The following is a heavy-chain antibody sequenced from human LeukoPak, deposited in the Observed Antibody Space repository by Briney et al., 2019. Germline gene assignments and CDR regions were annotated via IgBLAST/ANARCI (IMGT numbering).Heavy chain of an antibody. V-gene: IGHV4-4*02. CDR2: IYHSGST. CDR3: ARDRAFDY. CDR1: GGSISSNNW. Sequence: SETLSLTCAVSGGSISSNNWWSWVRQPPGKGLEWIGEIYHSGSTNYDPSLKSRVTISADNSKNQFSLKLSSVTAADTAVYYCARDRAFDYWGQGTLVTVSS. J-gene: IGHJ4*02.